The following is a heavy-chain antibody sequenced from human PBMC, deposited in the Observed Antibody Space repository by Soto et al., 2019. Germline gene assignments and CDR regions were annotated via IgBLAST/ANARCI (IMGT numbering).Heavy chain of an antibody. CDR1: GGSLSTNP. CDR3: ARAPRYFDWFLSRDPFDY. D-gene: IGHD3-9*01. V-gene: IGHV1-69*06. CDR2: TGSGTGPG. J-gene: IGHJ4*02. Sequence: GPPVKVSCKASGGSLSTNPISWVRQAPGQGLEWMGGTGSGTGPGNHAQKFQGRLTVTADKSTSTVYMELTNLSSEDTAVYYCARAPRYFDWFLSRDPFDYWGQGTLVTVSS.